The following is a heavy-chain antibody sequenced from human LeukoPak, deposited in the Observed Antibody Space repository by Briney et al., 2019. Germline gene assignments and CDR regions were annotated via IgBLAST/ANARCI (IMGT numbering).Heavy chain of an antibody. CDR2: ISHAGGA. D-gene: IGHD3-22*01. J-gene: IGHJ4*02. V-gene: IGHV4-34*01. CDR1: GGSFSGYY. Sequence: KTSETLSLTCAIYGGSFSGYYWSWFRQPPGKGLEWIGEISHAGGASYNPSLKSRVTISEDTSKNQFSLNLSSVTAADTAVYYCAIGPPPDFDRSGFYYNYWGQGTLVIVSS. CDR3: AIGPPPDFDRSGFYYNY.